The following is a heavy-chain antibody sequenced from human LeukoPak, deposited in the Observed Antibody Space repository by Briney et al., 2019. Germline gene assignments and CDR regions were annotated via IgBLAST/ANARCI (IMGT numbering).Heavy chain of an antibody. CDR1: GGTFSSYA. CDR2: IIPILGTA. D-gene: IGHD6-19*01. CDR3: ARDVKQWLVPPGAFDI. Sequence: SVKVSCKASGGTFSSYAISWVRQAPGQGLEWMGGIIPILGTANYAQKFQGRVTITADESTSTAYMELSSLRSEDTAVYYCARDVKQWLVPPGAFDIWGQGTMVTVSS. J-gene: IGHJ3*02. V-gene: IGHV1-69*13.